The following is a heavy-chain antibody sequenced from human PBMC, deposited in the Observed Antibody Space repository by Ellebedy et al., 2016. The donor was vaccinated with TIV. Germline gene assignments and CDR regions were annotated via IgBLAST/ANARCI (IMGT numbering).Heavy chain of an antibody. V-gene: IGHV4-38-2*02. CDR3: GRLVAASHADS. CDR1: DSSISSARY. Sequence: MPSETLSLTCTDSDSSISSARYWGWIRQSPGKGLEWIGTGSQSGTAWYNPSLRIRVTISLDTSKNQFSLRLKLTSVTAADTAVYYCGRLVAASHADSWGQGTLVTVSS. J-gene: IGHJ5*01. D-gene: IGHD5-12*01. CDR2: GSQSGTA.